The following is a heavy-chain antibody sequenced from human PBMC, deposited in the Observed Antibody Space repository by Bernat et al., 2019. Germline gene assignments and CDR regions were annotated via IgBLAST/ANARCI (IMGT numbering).Heavy chain of an antibody. CDR2: IYYSGST. CDR1: GGSISSSSYY. J-gene: IGHJ5*02. Sequence: QLQLQESGPGLVKPSETLSLTCTVSGGSISSSSYYWGWIRQPPGKGLEWIGSIYYSGSTYYNPSLKSRVTISVDTSKNQFSLKLSSVTAADTAVYYCARTDYDFWSGYYPNNWFDPWGQGTLVTVSS. CDR3: ARTDYDFWSGYYPNNWFDP. V-gene: IGHV4-39*01. D-gene: IGHD3-3*01.